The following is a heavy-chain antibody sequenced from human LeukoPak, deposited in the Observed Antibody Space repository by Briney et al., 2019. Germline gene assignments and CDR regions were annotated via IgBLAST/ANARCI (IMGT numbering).Heavy chain of an antibody. CDR3: ARTDGKQLPPRF. J-gene: IGHJ4*02. D-gene: IGHD5-18*01. V-gene: IGHV4-59*08. CDR2: IDYSGST. CDR1: GGSISSYY. Sequence: NSSETLSLTCTVSGGSISSYYWSWIRQPPGKGLEWIGYIDYSGSTNYNPSLKGRVTISVDTSKNQFSLKLSSVTAADTAVYFCARTDGKQLPPRFWGQGTLVTVSS.